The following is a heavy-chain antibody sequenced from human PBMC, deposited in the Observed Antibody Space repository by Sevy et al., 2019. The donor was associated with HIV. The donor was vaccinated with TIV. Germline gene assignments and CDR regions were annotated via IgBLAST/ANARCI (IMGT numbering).Heavy chain of an antibody. V-gene: IGHV3-21*01. CDR2: ISSSSNYI. Sequence: GGSLRLSCAASGFTFSSYKMNWVRQAPGKGLEWVSSISSSSNYIYYADSMKGRFTISRDNAKNSLYLQMNSLRAEDTAVYYCARVAAYCSGGSCFPGYYYGIDVGGQGTTVTVSS. CDR3: ARVAAYCSGGSCFPGYYYGIDV. J-gene: IGHJ6*02. CDR1: GFTFSSYK. D-gene: IGHD2-15*01.